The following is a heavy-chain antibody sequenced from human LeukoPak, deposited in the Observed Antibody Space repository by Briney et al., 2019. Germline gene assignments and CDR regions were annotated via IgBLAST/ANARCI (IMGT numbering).Heavy chain of an antibody. CDR1: GYSFTNYW. CDR2: IYPGDSDA. CDR3: ARRVYSNYWYFDL. Sequence: GESLKISCKGSGYSFTNYWIGWVRQMPGKGLEWMGIIYPGDSDARYGPSFQGQVTISADKSISTAYLQWSSLKASDTAIYYCARRVYSNYWYFDLWGRSTLVTVSS. J-gene: IGHJ2*01. V-gene: IGHV5-51*03. D-gene: IGHD4-11*01.